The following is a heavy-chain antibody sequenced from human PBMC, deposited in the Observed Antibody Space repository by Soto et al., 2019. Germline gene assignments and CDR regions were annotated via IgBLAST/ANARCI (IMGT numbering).Heavy chain of an antibody. D-gene: IGHD6-13*01. CDR1: GFTFSSYA. V-gene: IGHV3-30-3*01. J-gene: IGHJ4*02. CDR3: ARCIAAGITIDY. CDR2: ISYDGSNK. Sequence: HPGGSLRLSCAASGFTFSSYAMHWVRQAPGKGLEWVAVISYDGSNKYYADSVKGRFTISRDNSKNTLYLQMNSLRAEDTAVYYCARCIAAGITIDYWGQGTLVTVSS.